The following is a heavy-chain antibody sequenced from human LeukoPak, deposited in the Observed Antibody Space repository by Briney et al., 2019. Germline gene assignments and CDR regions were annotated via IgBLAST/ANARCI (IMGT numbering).Heavy chain of an antibody. J-gene: IGHJ4*02. CDR3: AKTYDSSGYIPFDY. Sequence: GGSLRLSCAASGFTFSSYAMSWVRQAPGKGLEWVSAISGSGGSTYYADSVKDRFTISRDNSKNTLYLQMNSLRAEDTAVYYCAKTYDSSGYIPFDYWGQGTLVTVSS. CDR2: ISGSGGST. D-gene: IGHD3-22*01. CDR1: GFTFSSYA. V-gene: IGHV3-23*01.